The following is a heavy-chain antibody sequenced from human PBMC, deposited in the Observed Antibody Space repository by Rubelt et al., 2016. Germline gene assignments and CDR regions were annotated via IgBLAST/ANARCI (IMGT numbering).Heavy chain of an antibody. CDR1: GFTFSSYW. V-gene: IGHV3-74*01. CDR3: ARGGNDYGFDY. D-gene: IGHD4-17*01. CDR2: INSDGSST. J-gene: IGHJ4*02. Sequence: GDGGGLVQPGGSLRLSCAASGFTFSSYWMHWVRQAPGKGLVWVSRINSDGSSTSYADSVKGRFTISSDNAKNTLYLQMNSLRAEDTAVYYCARGGNDYGFDYWGQGTLVTVSS.